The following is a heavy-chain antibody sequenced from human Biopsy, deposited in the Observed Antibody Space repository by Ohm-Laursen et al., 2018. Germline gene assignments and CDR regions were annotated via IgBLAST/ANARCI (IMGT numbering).Heavy chain of an antibody. CDR1: GGSISGYY. V-gene: IGHV4-59*01. CDR3: ARVVGAATGFDQ. Sequence: SQTLSLTWSISGGSISGYYWNWIRQSPGKGLEWIGYIWSSGTTDYNPSLQSRVSMSLELSTDQFSLKVDSVTAADTAVYYCARVVGAATGFDQWGLGIPVTVSS. D-gene: IGHD1-26*01. CDR2: IWSSGTT. J-gene: IGHJ4*02.